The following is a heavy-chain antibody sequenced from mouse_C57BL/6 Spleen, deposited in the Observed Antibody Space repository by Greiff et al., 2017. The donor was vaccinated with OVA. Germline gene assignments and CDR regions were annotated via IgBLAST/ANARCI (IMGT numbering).Heavy chain of an antibody. Sequence: DVKLVESGGGLVKPGGSLKLSCAASGFTFSDYGMHWVRQAPEKGLEWVAYISSGSSTIYYADTVKGRFTISRDNAKNTLFLQMTSLRSEDTAMDYCARPYYDGSSSFAYWGQGTLVTVSA. CDR3: ARPYYDGSSSFAY. CDR1: GFTFSDYG. J-gene: IGHJ3*01. V-gene: IGHV5-17*01. D-gene: IGHD1-1*01. CDR2: ISSGSSTI.